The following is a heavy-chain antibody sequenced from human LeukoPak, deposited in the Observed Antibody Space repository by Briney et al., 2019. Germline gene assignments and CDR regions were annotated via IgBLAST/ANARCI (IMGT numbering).Heavy chain of an antibody. J-gene: IGHJ4*02. Sequence: SETLSLTCAVYGGSFSGYHWTWIRQPPGKGLEWIGEINHSGSTNYNPSLKSRVTISVDRSKNQFSLNLRSVNAADTAVCYCARARGDRGSQGLAEYWGQGTLVTVSS. D-gene: IGHD1-26*01. CDR2: INHSGST. V-gene: IGHV4-34*01. CDR3: ARARGDRGSQGLAEY. CDR1: GGSFSGYH.